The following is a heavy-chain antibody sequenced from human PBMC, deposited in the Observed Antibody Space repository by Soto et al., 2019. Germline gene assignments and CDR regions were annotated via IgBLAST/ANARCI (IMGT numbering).Heavy chain of an antibody. CDR1: GVSISNYY. CDR2: IYYSGST. CDR3: ARHHYDILTGVFFPFDP. D-gene: IGHD3-9*01. V-gene: IGHV4-59*05. Sequence: SETLSLTCTVSGVSISNYYWSWVRQPPGKGLEWIGSIYYSGSTYYNPSLKSRVTISVDTSKNQFSLKLSSVTAADTAVYYCARHHYDILTGVFFPFDPWGQGTLVTVSS. J-gene: IGHJ5*02.